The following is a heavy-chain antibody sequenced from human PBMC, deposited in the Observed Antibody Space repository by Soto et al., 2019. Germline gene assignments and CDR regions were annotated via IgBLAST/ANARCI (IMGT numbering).Heavy chain of an antibody. Sequence: GESLKISCKGSGYSFTSYWISWVRQMPGKGLEWMGRIDPSDSYTNYSPSFQGHVTISADKSISTAYLQMNSLRDEDTAVYYCARDTIEGGMDVWGQGTTVTVSS. CDR1: GYSFTSYW. D-gene: IGHD3-3*01. CDR3: ARDTIEGGMDV. V-gene: IGHV5-10-1*01. CDR2: IDPSDSYT. J-gene: IGHJ6*02.